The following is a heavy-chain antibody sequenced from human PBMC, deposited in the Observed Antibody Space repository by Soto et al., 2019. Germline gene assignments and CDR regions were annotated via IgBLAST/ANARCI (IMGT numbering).Heavy chain of an antibody. J-gene: IGHJ4*02. Sequence: QVQLVQSGAEVKKPGASVKVSCKASGYTFTSYAMHWVRQAPGQRLEWMGWINAGNGNTKYSQKFQGRVTITRDTSASAAYMELSSLRSEDTAVYYCARDWAWGSYSLPGYWGQGTLVTVSS. D-gene: IGHD3-16*01. CDR2: INAGNGNT. V-gene: IGHV1-3*01. CDR3: ARDWAWGSYSLPGY. CDR1: GYTFTSYA.